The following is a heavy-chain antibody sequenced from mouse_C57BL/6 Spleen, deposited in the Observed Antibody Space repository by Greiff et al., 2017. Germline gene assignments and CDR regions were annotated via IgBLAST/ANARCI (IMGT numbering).Heavy chain of an antibody. J-gene: IGHJ4*01. V-gene: IGHV1-9*01. CDR2: ILPGSGST. CDR3: ARFHYGNPYYAMDY. D-gene: IGHD2-1*01. CDR1: GYTSTGSW. Sequence: QVQLKQSGAELMKPGASVKHFCQATGYTSTGSWSEWVKQRPGHGLEWIGEILPGSGSTNYNEKFKGKATFTADTSSNTAYMQLSSLTTEDSAIYYCARFHYGNPYYAMDYWGQGTSVTVSS.